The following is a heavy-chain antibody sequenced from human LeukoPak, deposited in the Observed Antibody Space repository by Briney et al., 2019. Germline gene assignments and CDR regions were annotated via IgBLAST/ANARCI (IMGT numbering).Heavy chain of an antibody. Sequence: SETLSLTCTVSGGSIINKYWSGIRQPPGKGLEWIGYIYYTGSSTYYNPSLKSRVSISVDTSKNQFSLRLNSVTAADTAVYYCARPQWQDIMGPWFDPWGQGTLVTVSS. D-gene: IGHD2-15*01. CDR1: GGSIINKY. J-gene: IGHJ5*02. V-gene: IGHV4-59*01. CDR3: ARPQWQDIMGPWFDP. CDR2: IYYTGSST.